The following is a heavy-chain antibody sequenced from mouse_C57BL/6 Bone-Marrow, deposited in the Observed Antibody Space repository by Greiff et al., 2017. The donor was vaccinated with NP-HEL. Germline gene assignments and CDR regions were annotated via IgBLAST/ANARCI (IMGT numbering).Heavy chain of an antibody. D-gene: IGHD1-1*01. V-gene: IGHV1-81*01. CDR1: GYTFTSYG. CDR2: IYPRSGNT. CDR3: ARRLLRYGFDY. Sequence: VKLMESGAELARPGASVKLSCKASGYTFTSYGISWVKQRTGQGLEWIGEIYPRSGNTYYNEKFKGKATLTADKSSSTAYMELRSLTSEDSAVYFCARRLLRYGFDYWGQGTTLTVSS. J-gene: IGHJ2*01.